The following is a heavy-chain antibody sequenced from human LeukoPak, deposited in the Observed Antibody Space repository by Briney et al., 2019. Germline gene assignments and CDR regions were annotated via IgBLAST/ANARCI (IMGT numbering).Heavy chain of an antibody. Sequence: ASVKVSCKASGYTFTGYYMHWVRQAPGQGLEWMGWINPNSGGTNYAQKFQGRVTMTRDTSISTAYMELSRLRSDDTAVYYCARRLESQAVTRDWYFDLWGRGTLVTVSS. D-gene: IGHD4-17*01. J-gene: IGHJ2*01. CDR3: ARRLESQAVTRDWYFDL. V-gene: IGHV1-2*02. CDR2: INPNSGGT. CDR1: GYTFTGYY.